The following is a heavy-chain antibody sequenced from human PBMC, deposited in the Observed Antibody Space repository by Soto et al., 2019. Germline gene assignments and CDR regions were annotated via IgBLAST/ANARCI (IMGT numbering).Heavy chain of an antibody. Sequence: QVQLVQSGAEVQKPGSSVKVSCKASGGTFSSYAISWVRQAPGQGLEWMGGIIPIFGTANYAQKFQGRVTITADKSTSTAYMELSSLRSEDTAVYYCARNQLWFGELKYYYYGMDVWGQGTTVTVSS. D-gene: IGHD3-10*01. CDR3: ARNQLWFGELKYYYYGMDV. J-gene: IGHJ6*02. V-gene: IGHV1-69*06. CDR1: GGTFSSYA. CDR2: IIPIFGTA.